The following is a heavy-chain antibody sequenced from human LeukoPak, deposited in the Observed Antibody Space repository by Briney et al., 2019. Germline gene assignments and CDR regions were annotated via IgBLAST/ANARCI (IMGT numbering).Heavy chain of an antibody. J-gene: IGHJ4*02. D-gene: IGHD5-24*01. V-gene: IGHV1-69*04. CDR1: GGTFSSYT. CDR2: IIPILGIA. Sequence: GASVTVSCTPPGGTFSSYTISWVRQAPGQGLEWMGRIIPILGIANYAQTFQGRVTITADKSTSTAYMELSSLRSEDTAVYYCARDLEMAAYFDYWGQGTLVTVSS. CDR3: ARDLEMAAYFDY.